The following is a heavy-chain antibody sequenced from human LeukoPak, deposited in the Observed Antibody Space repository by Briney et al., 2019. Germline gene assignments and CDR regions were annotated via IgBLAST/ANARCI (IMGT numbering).Heavy chain of an antibody. J-gene: IGHJ5*02. V-gene: IGHV4-31*03. D-gene: IGHD5-24*01. CDR2: IYYSGST. CDR3: ARSRVEAPDENWFDP. Sequence: ASETLSLTCTVPGGSISSGGYYWSWIRQHPGKGLEWIGYIYYSGSTYYNPSLKSRVTISVDRSKNQFSLKLSSVTAADTAVYYCARSRVEAPDENWFDPWGQGTLVTVSS. CDR1: GGSISSGGYY.